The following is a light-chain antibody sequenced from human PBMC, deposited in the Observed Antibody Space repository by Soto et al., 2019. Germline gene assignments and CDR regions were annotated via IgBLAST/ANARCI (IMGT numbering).Light chain of an antibody. Sequence: DIQMTQSPSTLSASVGDRVTITCRASESIRSWLAWYQQKPGKAPELLVYKTSNLESGVPSRFSGSGSGTEFTLTISSLQPDDFATYYRQQYENYSPYTFGRGTKLEIK. CDR1: ESIRSW. CDR2: KTS. CDR3: QQYENYSPYT. J-gene: IGKJ2*01. V-gene: IGKV1-5*03.